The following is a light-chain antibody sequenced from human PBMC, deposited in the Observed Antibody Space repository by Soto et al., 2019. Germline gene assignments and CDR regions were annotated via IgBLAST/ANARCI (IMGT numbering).Light chain of an antibody. J-gene: IGKJ4*01. Sequence: EIALTQSPATLSLSPGERATLSCRASQTISNSLAWYQEKPGQAPRLLIYDSSNRATSIPPRFSGSGSGTDFTLTIRSLEPEDFAVYYCQQRNSWPPPTFGGGTRVEI. CDR1: QTISNS. CDR2: DSS. CDR3: QQRNSWPPPT. V-gene: IGKV3-11*01.